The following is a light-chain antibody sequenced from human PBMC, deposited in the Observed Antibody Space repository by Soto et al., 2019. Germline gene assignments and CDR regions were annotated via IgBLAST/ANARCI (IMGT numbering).Light chain of an antibody. CDR2: GAS. Sequence: ETVMTQSPATLSVSPGVAATLFCMASRYVSTNFGWYQHKPVQTPMLILYGASNRATGIPARLSGMASWSPTAFTLPINNVQSEASAIYHCHHYNDYNPHALGQGTKADI. V-gene: IGKV3-15*01. J-gene: IGKJ1*01. CDR1: RYVSTN. CDR3: HHYNDYNPHA.